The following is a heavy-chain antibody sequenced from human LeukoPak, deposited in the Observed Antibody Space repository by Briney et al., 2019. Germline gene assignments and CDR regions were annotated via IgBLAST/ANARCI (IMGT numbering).Heavy chain of an antibody. V-gene: IGHV4-4*07. CDR1: GGSISSYY. D-gene: IGHD4-11*01. J-gene: IGHJ4*02. CDR2: IYTSGST. CDR3: ASHRRYSNYVTRYFDY. Sequence: SETLSLTCTVSGGSISSYYWSWIRQPAGKGLEWIGRIYTSGSTNYNPSLKSRVTMSVDTSKNQFSLKLRSVTAADTAVYSCASHRRYSNYVTRYFDYWGQGTLVTVSS.